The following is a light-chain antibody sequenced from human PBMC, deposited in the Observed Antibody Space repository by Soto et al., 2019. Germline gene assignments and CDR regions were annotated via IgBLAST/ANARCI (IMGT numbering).Light chain of an antibody. CDR2: WAS. J-gene: IGKJ4*01. CDR1: QSVLFRSNNKNY. V-gene: IGKV4-1*01. CDR3: QQYYSLPLI. Sequence: DIVMTQSPDSLAVSLGERATINCKSSQSVLFRSNNKNYLAWYQQKPGQPPKLLIYWASTRESGVPDRFSGSGSGTYFTLTISSLQSEDVALYYCQQYYSLPLIFGGGTKVEIK.